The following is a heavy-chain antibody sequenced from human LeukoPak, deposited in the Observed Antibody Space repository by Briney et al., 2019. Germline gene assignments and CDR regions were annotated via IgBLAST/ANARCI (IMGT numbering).Heavy chain of an antibody. V-gene: IGHV3-30-3*01. D-gene: IGHD1-1*01. J-gene: IGHJ5*02. CDR1: GFTFSSYA. Sequence: PGGSLRLSCAASGFTFSSYAMHWVRQAPGKGLEWVAVISYDGSNKYYADSVKGRFTISRDNSKNTLYLQMNSLRAEDTAVYYCARGPGWNDEEDWFDPWGQGTLVTVSS. CDR3: ARGPGWNDEEDWFDP. CDR2: ISYDGSNK.